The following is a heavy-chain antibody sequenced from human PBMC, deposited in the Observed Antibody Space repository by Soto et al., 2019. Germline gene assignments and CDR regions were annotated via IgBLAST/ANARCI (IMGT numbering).Heavy chain of an antibody. J-gene: IGHJ4*02. CDR1: GFTFSSYG. CDR2: IWYDGSNK. V-gene: IGHV3-33*01. CDR3: WREGGSHREVFAY. Sequence: PGQSLRLSCAASGFTFSSYGMHWVRQAPGKGLEWVAVIWYDGSNKYYADSVKGRFTISRDNSKNTLYLQMNSLRAEDTAVYYCWREGGSHREVFAYWGQGSLGTVSS. D-gene: IGHD1-26*01.